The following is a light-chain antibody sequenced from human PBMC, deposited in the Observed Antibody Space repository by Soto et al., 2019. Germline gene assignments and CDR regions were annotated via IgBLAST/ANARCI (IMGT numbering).Light chain of an antibody. CDR2: AAS. CDR3: QKYNSVPWT. J-gene: IGKJ1*01. Sequence: DIQMTQSPSSLSASVGDRVTLTCRASQGFSNLLAWYQQKPGKVPKLLIYAASTLQSGVPSRFSGSGSGTDFTLTISNLQPEDVATYYCQKYNSVPWTFGPGTNVEIK. CDR1: QGFSNL. V-gene: IGKV1-27*01.